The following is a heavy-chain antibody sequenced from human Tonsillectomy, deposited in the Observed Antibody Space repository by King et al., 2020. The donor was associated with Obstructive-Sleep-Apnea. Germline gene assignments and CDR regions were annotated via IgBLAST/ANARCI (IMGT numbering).Heavy chain of an antibody. Sequence: LQLQESGPGLVKPSQTLSLTCTVSGGSISSGDYYWSWIRQPRGKGLEWIWYIYYSGSTYYNPSLKSRVTISVDTSKNQFSLKLSSVTAADTAVYYCARAGGYFDWFQYYFDYWGQGTLVTVSS. J-gene: IGHJ4*02. CDR2: IYYSGST. D-gene: IGHD3-9*01. CDR1: GGSISSGDYY. CDR3: ARAGGYFDWFQYYFDY. V-gene: IGHV4-30-4*01.